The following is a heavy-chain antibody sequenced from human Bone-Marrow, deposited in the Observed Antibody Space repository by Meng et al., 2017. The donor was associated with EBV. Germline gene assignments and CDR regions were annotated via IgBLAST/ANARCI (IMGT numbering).Heavy chain of an antibody. D-gene: IGHD6-13*01. CDR2: INPNSGGT. V-gene: IGHV1-2*06. Sequence: QGQRVKSGAEVEKPGASVKVSCKGSGYTFTGYYMHWVRQAPGQGLEWMGRINPNSGGTNYAQKFQGRVTMTRDTSISTAYMELSRLRSDDTAVYYCARVRYSSSWYVIDPWGQGTLVTVSS. CDR3: ARVRYSSSWYVIDP. CDR1: GYTFTGYY. J-gene: IGHJ5*02.